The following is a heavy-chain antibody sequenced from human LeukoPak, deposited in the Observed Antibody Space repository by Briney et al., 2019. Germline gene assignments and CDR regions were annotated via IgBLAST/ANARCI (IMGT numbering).Heavy chain of an antibody. CDR1: GFTFSSYG. D-gene: IGHD2-21*01. V-gene: IGHV3-30*02. CDR2: IRYDGSNK. Sequence: GGSLRLSCAASGFTFSSYGMHWVRQAPGKGLEWVAFIRYDGSNKYYADSVKGRFTIPRDNSKNTLYLQMNSLRAEDTAVYYCAKDRNCGGDCYPDYWGRGTLVTVSS. CDR3: AKDRNCGGDCYPDY. J-gene: IGHJ4*02.